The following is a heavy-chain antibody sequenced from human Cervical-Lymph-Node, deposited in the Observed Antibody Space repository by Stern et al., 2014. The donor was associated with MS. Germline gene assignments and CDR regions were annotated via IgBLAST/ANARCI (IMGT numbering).Heavy chain of an antibody. D-gene: IGHD4-17*01. CDR3: ARSGFYGDYWFFDY. J-gene: IGHJ4*02. CDR1: GFTFSSYS. Sequence: EMQLVESGGGLVKPGGSLRLSCAASGFTFSSYSMNWVRQAPGKGLEWVSSISSSSSYIYYADSVKGRFTISRDNAKNSLYLQMNSLRAEDTAVYYCARSGFYGDYWFFDYWGQGTLVTVSS. V-gene: IGHV3-21*01. CDR2: ISSSSSYI.